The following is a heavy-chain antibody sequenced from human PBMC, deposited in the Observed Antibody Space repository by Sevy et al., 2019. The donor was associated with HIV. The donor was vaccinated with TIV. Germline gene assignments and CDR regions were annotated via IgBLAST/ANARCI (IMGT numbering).Heavy chain of an antibody. Sequence: GGSLRLSCAASGFAFSSYDMHWVRQAPGKGLEWVLYITSSGTTINYADSVKGRFTISRDNAKNSLYLQMNSLRVEDTAVYYCPRDLPPSATIVPHFDYWGQGTLVTVSS. CDR2: ITSSGTTI. D-gene: IGHD1-26*01. J-gene: IGHJ4*02. CDR1: GFAFSSYD. CDR3: PRDLPPSATIVPHFDY. V-gene: IGHV3-48*03.